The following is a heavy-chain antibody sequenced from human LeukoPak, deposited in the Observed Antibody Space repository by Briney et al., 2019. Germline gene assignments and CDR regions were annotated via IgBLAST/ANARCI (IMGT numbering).Heavy chain of an antibody. CDR2: ISGSGGST. Sequence: GGSLRLSCAASGFTFSSYATSWVRQAPGKGLEWVSAISGSGGSTYYADSVKGRFTISRDNSKNTLYLQMNSLRAEDTAVYYCARDQLNWGIGFCDYWGQGTLVTVSS. J-gene: IGHJ4*02. CDR1: GFTFSSYA. D-gene: IGHD7-27*01. CDR3: ARDQLNWGIGFCDY. V-gene: IGHV3-23*01.